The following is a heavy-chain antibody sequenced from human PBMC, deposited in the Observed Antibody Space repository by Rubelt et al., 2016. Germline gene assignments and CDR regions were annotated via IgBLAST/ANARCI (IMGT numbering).Heavy chain of an antibody. Sequence: QVQLVESGGGLVKPGGSLRLSCAASGFTFSDYYMSWIRQAPGKGLEWVSYISSSSSYTNYADSVTVRFTISRANAKNSLYLQMNSLSAEDTSVYYCARAGVTTADAFDIWGQGTMVTVSS. V-gene: IGHV3-11*06. CDR1: GFTFSDYY. CDR2: ISSSSSYT. J-gene: IGHJ3*02. D-gene: IGHD4-11*01. CDR3: ARAGVTTADAFDI.